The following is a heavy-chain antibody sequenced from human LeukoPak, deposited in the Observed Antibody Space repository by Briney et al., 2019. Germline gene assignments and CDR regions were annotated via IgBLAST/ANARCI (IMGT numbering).Heavy chain of an antibody. CDR2: IKQDGSEK. CDR1: GFTFSSYW. V-gene: IGHV3-7*03. Sequence: SGGSLRLSCAASGFTFSSYWMSWVRQAPGKGLEWVTNIKQDGSEKYYVDSVKGRFTISRDNTKNSLYLQMNSLRAEDTALYYCARSAGGSGRYSGSYRLDYWGQGTLVTVSS. J-gene: IGHJ4*02. D-gene: IGHD1-26*01. CDR3: ARSAGGSGRYSGSYRLDY.